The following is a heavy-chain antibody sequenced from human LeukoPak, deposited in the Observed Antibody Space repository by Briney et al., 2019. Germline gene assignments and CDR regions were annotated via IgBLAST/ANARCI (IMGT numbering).Heavy chain of an antibody. CDR2: ISTDASST. CDR3: TGHHQAYSRTX. Sequence: GGSLRLSCAGSGFTFSSYWMHWVRQAPGKGLVWVSRISTDASSTTYADSVKGRFTISRDNAKGTLYLQMSSLRAEDTAVYYCTGHHQAYSRTXWGQGTLVTVSS. CDR1: GFTFSSYW. V-gene: IGHV3-74*01. D-gene: IGHD4-11*01. J-gene: IGHJ4*02.